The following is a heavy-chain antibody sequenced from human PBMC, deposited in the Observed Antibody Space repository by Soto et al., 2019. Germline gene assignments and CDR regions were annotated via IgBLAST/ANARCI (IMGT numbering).Heavy chain of an antibody. J-gene: IGHJ4*02. Sequence: QVQLVQSGAEVKKPGSSVKVSCKASGGTFSSYTISWVRQAPGQGLEWMGRIIPILGIANYAQKFQGRVTITADKSTSTAYMELSSLRSEDTAVYYCARADGSGSYYTTFDYWGQGTLVTVSS. CDR3: ARADGSGSYYTTFDY. CDR2: IIPILGIA. D-gene: IGHD3-10*01. V-gene: IGHV1-69*02. CDR1: GGTFSSYT.